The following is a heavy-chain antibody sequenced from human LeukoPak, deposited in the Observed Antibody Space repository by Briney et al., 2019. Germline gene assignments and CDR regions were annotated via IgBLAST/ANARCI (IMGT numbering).Heavy chain of an antibody. J-gene: IGHJ2*01. Sequence: SETLSLTCTVSGGSISSYYWSWIRQPPGKGLEWIGYIYYSGSTNYNPSLKSRVTISVDTSKNQFSLKLSSVTAADTAVYYCARSYSSSWYSYWYFDPWGRGTLVTVSS. D-gene: IGHD6-13*01. CDR1: GGSISSYY. CDR3: ARSYSSSWYSYWYFDP. V-gene: IGHV4-59*01. CDR2: IYYSGST.